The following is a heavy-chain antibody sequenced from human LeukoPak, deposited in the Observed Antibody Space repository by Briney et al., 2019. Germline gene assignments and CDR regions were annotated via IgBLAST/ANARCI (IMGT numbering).Heavy chain of an antibody. Sequence: PSETLSLTCTVSGGSVSSGSYYWSWIRQPPGKGLEWIGYIYYSGSTNYNPSLKSRVTISVDTSKNQFSLKLSSVTAADTAVYYCARIARSDFDCWGQGTLVTVSS. D-gene: IGHD6-13*01. J-gene: IGHJ4*02. CDR1: GGSVSSGSYY. V-gene: IGHV4-61*01. CDR3: ARIARSDFDC. CDR2: IYYSGST.